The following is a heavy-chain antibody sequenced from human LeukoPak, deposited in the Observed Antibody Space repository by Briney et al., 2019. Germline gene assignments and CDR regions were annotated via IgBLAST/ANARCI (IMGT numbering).Heavy chain of an antibody. D-gene: IGHD3-22*01. J-gene: IGHJ4*02. Sequence: PGGSLRLSCSASGFTFSNYALHWVRQAPGKGLEWLAFISYDGNVRYYADSVKGRFTISRDNSKNTLYLQMNSLRAEDTAVYYCARDGWNYYDSSGYYGYFDYWGQGTLVTVSS. V-gene: IGHV3-30-3*01. CDR3: ARDGWNYYDSSGYYGYFDY. CDR1: GFTFSNYA. CDR2: ISYDGNVR.